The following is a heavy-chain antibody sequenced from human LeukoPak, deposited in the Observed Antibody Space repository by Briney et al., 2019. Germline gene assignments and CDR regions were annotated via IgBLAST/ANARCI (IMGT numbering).Heavy chain of an antibody. CDR1: GYTFTSYY. V-gene: IGHV1-46*01. CDR3: KMTTVTHSAFDI. D-gene: IGHD4-17*01. CDR2: INPSGGST. Sequence: GASVKVSCKASGYTFTSYYMHWVRQAPGQGLEWMGIINPSGGSTSYAQKFQGRVTMTRDTSTSTVYMELSSLRSEDTAVYYCKMTTVTHSAFDIWGQGTMVTVSS. J-gene: IGHJ3*02.